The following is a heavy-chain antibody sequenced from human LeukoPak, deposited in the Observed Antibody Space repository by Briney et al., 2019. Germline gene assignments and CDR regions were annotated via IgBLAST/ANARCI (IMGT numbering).Heavy chain of an antibody. Sequence: ASVKVSCKASGYTFTSYGISWVRQAPGQGLEWMGWISAYNGNTNYAQKLQGRVTMTTDTSTSTAYMELRSLRSDDTAVYYCARGHYYGSSGYRNNWFDPWGQGTLVTVSS. CDR1: GYTFTSYG. J-gene: IGHJ5*02. CDR3: ARGHYYGSSGYRNNWFDP. V-gene: IGHV1-18*01. D-gene: IGHD3-22*01. CDR2: ISAYNGNT.